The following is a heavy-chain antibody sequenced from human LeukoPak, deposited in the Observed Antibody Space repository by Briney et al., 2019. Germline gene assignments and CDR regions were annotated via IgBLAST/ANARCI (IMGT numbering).Heavy chain of an antibody. Sequence: GASVEVSCKASGYTFTSYGISWVRQAPGQGLEWMGWISAYNGNTNYAQKLQGRVTMTTDTSTSTAYMELGSLRSDDTAVYYCARVKGDYGGSYYFDYWGQGTLVTVSS. CDR1: GYTFTSYG. D-gene: IGHD4-23*01. CDR3: ARVKGDYGGSYYFDY. CDR2: ISAYNGNT. V-gene: IGHV1-18*01. J-gene: IGHJ4*02.